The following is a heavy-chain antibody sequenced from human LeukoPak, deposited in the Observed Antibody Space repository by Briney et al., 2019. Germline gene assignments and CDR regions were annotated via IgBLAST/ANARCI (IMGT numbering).Heavy chain of an antibody. CDR1: GGTFSSYA. CDR3: ARGRYRGYSYGFLLDY. V-gene: IGHV1-69*13. J-gene: IGHJ4*02. D-gene: IGHD5-18*01. CDR2: IIPIFGTA. Sequence: ASVKVSCKASGGTFSSYAISWVRQAPGQGLEWMGGIIPIFGTANYAQKFQGRVTITADESTSTAYMELSSLRSEDTAVYYCARGRYRGYSYGFLLDYWGQGTLVTVSS.